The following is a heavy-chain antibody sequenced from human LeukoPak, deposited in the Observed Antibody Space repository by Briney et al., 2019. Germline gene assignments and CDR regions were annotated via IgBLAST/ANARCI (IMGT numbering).Heavy chain of an antibody. J-gene: IGHJ2*01. D-gene: IGHD3-10*01. CDR3: AKIGVIGNWYYDV. CDR2: ISSGSDYT. V-gene: IGHV3-23*01. CDR1: GFSFSSHG. Sequence: PGGSLSLSCAASGFSFSSHGMSWVRQAPWKGPEWVSSISSGSDYTFYADSVKGRFTISRDNSKNTLYLQMNSLRAGDTAIYHCAKIGVIGNWYYDVWGRGTLVTVSS.